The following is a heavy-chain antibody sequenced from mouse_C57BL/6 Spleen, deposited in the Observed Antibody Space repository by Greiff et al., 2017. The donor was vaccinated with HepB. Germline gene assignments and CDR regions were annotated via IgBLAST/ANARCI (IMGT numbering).Heavy chain of an antibody. Sequence: VQRVESGPGLVAPSQSLSITCTVSGFSLTSYGVDWVRQSPGKGLEWLGVIWGVGSTNYNSALKSRLSISKDNSKSQVFLKMNSLQTDDTAMYYCASDLGYSGFAYWGQGTLVTVSA. J-gene: IGHJ3*01. D-gene: IGHD2-3*01. CDR3: ASDLGYSGFAY. CDR2: IWGVGST. V-gene: IGHV2-6*01. CDR1: GFSLTSYG.